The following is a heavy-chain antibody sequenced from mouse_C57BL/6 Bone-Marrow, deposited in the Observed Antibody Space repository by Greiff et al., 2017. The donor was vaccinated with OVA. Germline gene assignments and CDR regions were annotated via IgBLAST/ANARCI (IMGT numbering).Heavy chain of an antibody. D-gene: IGHD1-1*01. CDR1: GYTFTSYW. J-gene: IGHJ1*03. V-gene: IGHV1-59*01. Sequence: QVQLQQPGAELVRPGTSVKLSCKASGYTFTSYWMHWVKQRPGQGLEWIGVIDPSDSYTNYNQKFKGKATLTVDTSSSTAYMQLSSLTSEDSAVYYCARSYGSSWWYFDVWGTGTTVTVSS. CDR2: IDPSDSYT. CDR3: ARSYGSSWWYFDV.